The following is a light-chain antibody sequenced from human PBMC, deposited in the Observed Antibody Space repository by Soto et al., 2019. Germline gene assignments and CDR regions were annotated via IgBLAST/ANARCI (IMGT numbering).Light chain of an antibody. CDR1: SSDVGGYNY. J-gene: IGLJ1*01. CDR2: EVS. Sequence: QSVLTQPASVSGSPGQSITISCTGTSSDVGGYNYVSWYQQHPGRAPKLMIYEVSNRPSGVSNRFSGSKSGNTASLTISGLQAEDEADYYCSSYTSSSTLVFGPGTKLTFL. V-gene: IGLV2-14*01. CDR3: SSYTSSSTLV.